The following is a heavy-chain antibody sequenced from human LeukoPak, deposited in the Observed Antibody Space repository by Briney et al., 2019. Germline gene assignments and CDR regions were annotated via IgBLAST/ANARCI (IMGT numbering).Heavy chain of an antibody. CDR1: GYTFTGYY. CDR3: ARTLSYPSSSWYVGDAFDI. D-gene: IGHD6-13*01. J-gene: IGHJ3*02. CDR2: INPNSVGT. V-gene: IGHV1-2*02. Sequence: GASVKFSFKASGYTFTGYYMHWVRQAPGQGLEWMGWINPNSVGTNYAQKFQGRVTMTRDTSISTAYLELSRLRSDDTAVYYCARTLSYPSSSWYVGDAFDIWGQGTMVTVSS.